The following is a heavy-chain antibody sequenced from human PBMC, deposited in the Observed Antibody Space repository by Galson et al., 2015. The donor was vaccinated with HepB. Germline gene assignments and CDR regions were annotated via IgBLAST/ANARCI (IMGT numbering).Heavy chain of an antibody. CDR2: ISYDGSNK. CDR1: GFTFSSYG. V-gene: IGHV3-30*18. Sequence: CAASGFTFSSYGMHWVRQAPGKGLEWVAVISYDGSNKYYADSVKGRFTISRDNSKNTLYLQMNSLRAEDTAVYYCAKAGASYYDFWSGGQKNWFDPWGQGTLVTVSS. D-gene: IGHD3-3*01. J-gene: IGHJ5*02. CDR3: AKAGASYYDFWSGGQKNWFDP.